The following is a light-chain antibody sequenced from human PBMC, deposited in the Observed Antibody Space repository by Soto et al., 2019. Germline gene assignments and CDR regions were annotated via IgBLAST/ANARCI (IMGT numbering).Light chain of an antibody. J-gene: IGKJ1*01. Sequence: EVVMTQSPVTLSVYPGERATLSCRASQSVSTNLAWYQQKPGQAPRVLIYGASTRATNIPARFSGSGSGTDFTLTISSLQSEDFALYYCQHYNNWPTFGQRTNVDI. V-gene: IGKV3-15*01. CDR3: QHYNNWPT. CDR1: QSVSTN. CDR2: GAS.